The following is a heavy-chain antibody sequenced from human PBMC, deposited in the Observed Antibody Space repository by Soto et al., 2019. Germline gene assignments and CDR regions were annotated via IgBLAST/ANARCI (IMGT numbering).Heavy chain of an antibody. J-gene: IGHJ4*02. CDR1: GYTFTSYA. CDR3: ARDDEHGSNCDLAY. CDR2: INAGNGNT. V-gene: IGHV1-3*01. D-gene: IGHD1-26*01. Sequence: APVKVSCKASGYTFTSYAMHWVRQAPGQRLEWMGWINAGNGNTKYSQKFQGRVTITRDTSASTAHMELSSLRPEDTAVYYCARDDEHGSNCDLAYWGQGALVTVSS.